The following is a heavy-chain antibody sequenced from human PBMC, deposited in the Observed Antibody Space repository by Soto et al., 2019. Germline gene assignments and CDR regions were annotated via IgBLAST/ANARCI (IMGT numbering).Heavy chain of an antibody. CDR3: ARVLHYSSGYYFDY. D-gene: IGHD3-22*01. CDR2: IYHSGST. CDR1: GGSISSGGYS. J-gene: IGHJ4*02. Sequence: PSETLSLTCAVSGGSISSGGYSWSWIRQPPGKGLEWIGYIYHSGSTYYNPSLKSRVTISVDRPKNQFSLKLSSVTAADTAVYYWARVLHYSSGYYFDYWGQGTLVTVSS. V-gene: IGHV4-30-2*01.